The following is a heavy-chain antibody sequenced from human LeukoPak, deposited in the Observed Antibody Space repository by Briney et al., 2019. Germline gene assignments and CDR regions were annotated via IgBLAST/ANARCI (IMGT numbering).Heavy chain of an antibody. V-gene: IGHV4-61*02. CDR1: GVSISSGSYY. CDR3: ASIPITMVRGVIIIYYGMDV. CDR2: IYTSGST. Sequence: PSQTLSLTCTVSGVSISSGSYYWSWIRQPAGKGLEWIGRIYTSGSTNYNPSLKSRFTISVDTSKNQFSLKLSSVTAADTAVYYCASIPITMVRGVIIIYYGMDVWGQGTTVTVSS. J-gene: IGHJ6*02. D-gene: IGHD3-10*01.